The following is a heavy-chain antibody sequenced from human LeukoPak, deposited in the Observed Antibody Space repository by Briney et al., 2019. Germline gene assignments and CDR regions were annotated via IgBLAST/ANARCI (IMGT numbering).Heavy chain of an antibody. Sequence: PSQTLSLTCTVSGGSISSGDYYWSWIRQPPGKGLEWIGYIYYSGSTYYNPSLKSRVTISVDTSKNQFSLKLSSVTAADTAVYYCARHGRQLVSAFDYWGQGTLVTVSS. CDR2: IYYSGST. D-gene: IGHD6-6*01. CDR1: GGSISSGDYY. V-gene: IGHV4-30-4*01. CDR3: ARHGRQLVSAFDY. J-gene: IGHJ4*02.